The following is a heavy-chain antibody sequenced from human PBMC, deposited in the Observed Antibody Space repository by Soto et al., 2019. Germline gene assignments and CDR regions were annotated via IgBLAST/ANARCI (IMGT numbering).Heavy chain of an antibody. D-gene: IGHD3-10*01. J-gene: IGHJ4*02. CDR1: GYAFIDHY. Sequence: ASVKVSCKASGYAFIDHYIHWLRQAPGLGLQWMGWINPNGGVTKVSQKFQGRVTMTGDTSINTVYMDLGGLTSDDMAVYYCARDLNPSSGPGSLHGFFDYWGQGTLVTVSS. CDR2: INPNGGVT. V-gene: IGHV1-2*02. CDR3: ARDLNPSSGPGSLHGFFDY.